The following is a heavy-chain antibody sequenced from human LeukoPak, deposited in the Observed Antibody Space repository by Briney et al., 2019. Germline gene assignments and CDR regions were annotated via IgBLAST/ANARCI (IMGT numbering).Heavy chain of an antibody. J-gene: IGHJ4*02. CDR1: GFTFSSYW. Sequence: GGSLRLSCAASGFTFSSYWMSWVRQAPGKGLEWVSAISGSGGSTYYADSVKGRFTISRDNSKNTLYLQMNSLRAEDTAVYYCSASPRIFRYCSSTSCYPLYYFDYWGQGTLVTVSS. D-gene: IGHD2-2*01. CDR3: SASPRIFRYCSSTSCYPLYYFDY. CDR2: ISGSGGST. V-gene: IGHV3-23*01.